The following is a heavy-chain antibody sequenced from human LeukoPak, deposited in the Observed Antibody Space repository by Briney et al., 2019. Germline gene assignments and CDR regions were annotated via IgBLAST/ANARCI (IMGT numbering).Heavy chain of an antibody. V-gene: IGHV3-48*03. Sequence: GGSLRLSCAASGFTFSSYEMNWVRQAPGKGLEWVSYISSSGSTIYYADSVTGRLIISRDTSKNTLFLQMNSLRAEDTAVYYCAREVDCSGGSCYRGAFDIWGQGTMVTVSS. D-gene: IGHD2-15*01. J-gene: IGHJ3*02. CDR1: GFTFSSYE. CDR3: AREVDCSGGSCYRGAFDI. CDR2: ISSSGSTI.